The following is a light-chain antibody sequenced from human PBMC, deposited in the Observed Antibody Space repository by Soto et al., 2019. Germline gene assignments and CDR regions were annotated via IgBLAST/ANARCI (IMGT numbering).Light chain of an antibody. CDR1: QSLVHSNGNTF. J-gene: IGKJ1*01. CDR3: MQGKYAPKT. Sequence: EVVMTQSPLSLPVTLGQPASISCRSSQSLVHSNGNTFLTWFQQRPGQSPRRLIYKVSIRDSGVSERFSGSGSGTAFTLKISRVEPEDVGVYYCMQGKYAPKTFGEGTMV. CDR2: KVS. V-gene: IGKV2-30*02.